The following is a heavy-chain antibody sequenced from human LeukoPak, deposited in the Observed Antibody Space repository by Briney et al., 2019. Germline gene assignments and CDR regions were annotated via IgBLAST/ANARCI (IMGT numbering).Heavy chain of an antibody. V-gene: IGHV4-59*05. CDR3: ARGVAVAPATHYYFDY. Sequence: SETLSLTCTVSGGSISSHYWSWIRQPPGKGLEWIGSIYYSGSTYYNPSLKSRVTISVDTSKNQFSLKLSSVTAADTAVYYCARGVAVAPATHYYFDYWGQGSLVTVSS. D-gene: IGHD2-2*01. CDR1: GGSISSHY. CDR2: IYYSGST. J-gene: IGHJ4*02.